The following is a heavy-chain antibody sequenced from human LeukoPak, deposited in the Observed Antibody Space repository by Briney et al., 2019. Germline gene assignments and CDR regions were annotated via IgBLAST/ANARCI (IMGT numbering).Heavy chain of an antibody. J-gene: IGHJ6*03. D-gene: IGHD4-23*01. CDR2: MNPNSGNT. CDR3: ARVTTVVTPRYYYYYYMDV. CDR1: GYTFTSYY. V-gene: IGHV1-8*02. Sequence: ASVKVSCKAPGYTFTSYYMHWVRQATGQGLEWMGWMNPNSGNTGYAQKFQGRVTMTRNTSISTAYMELSSLRSEDTAVYYCARVTTVVTPRYYYYYYMDVWGKGTTVTVSS.